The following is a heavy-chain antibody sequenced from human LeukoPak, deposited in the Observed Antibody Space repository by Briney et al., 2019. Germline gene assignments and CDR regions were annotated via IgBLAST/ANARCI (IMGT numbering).Heavy chain of an antibody. D-gene: IGHD3-22*01. J-gene: IGHJ4*02. Sequence: ASVKVSCKASGYTFPSFSMNWVRQAPGQGLEWMGWINIITGNPTYAQGFTGRFVFSLDTSVSTAYLQISSLKAEDTAVYYCARDNHYYDSSGHGREPRYWGQGTLVTVSS. CDR3: ARDNHYYDSSGHGREPRY. V-gene: IGHV7-4-1*02. CDR2: INIITGNP. CDR1: GYTFPSFS.